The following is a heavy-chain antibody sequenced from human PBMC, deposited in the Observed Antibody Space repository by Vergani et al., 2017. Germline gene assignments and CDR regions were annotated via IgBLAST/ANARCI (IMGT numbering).Heavy chain of an antibody. D-gene: IGHD3-10*01. V-gene: IGHV4-59*02. Sequence: QVKLQESGPGLVKPSETLSLTCTGSGASVNSYYWSWIRQPPGKGLEWMGYVSFRGDTLYDPSVKGRMTISLNTSSNQFSLYLTSVTAADTAVYYCARSRIYYGAGSPDYWGQGTLVTVSS. CDR2: VSFRGDT. CDR1: GASVNSYY. J-gene: IGHJ4*02. CDR3: ARSRIYYGAGSPDY.